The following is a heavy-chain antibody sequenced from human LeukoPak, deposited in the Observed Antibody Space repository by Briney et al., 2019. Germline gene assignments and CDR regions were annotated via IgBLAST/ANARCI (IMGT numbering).Heavy chain of an antibody. CDR3: ARHDITLVRGVIIRDDAFDI. Sequence: SETLSLTCTVSGGSISNSAYYWGWIRQPPGKGLEWIGTIYYSGSTYYNPSLNGRVTISVDTSKNQFSLRLSSVTAADTAVYYCARHDITLVRGVIIRDDAFDIWGQGTMVTVSS. D-gene: IGHD3-10*01. J-gene: IGHJ3*02. CDR2: IYYSGST. V-gene: IGHV4-39*01. CDR1: GGSISNSAYY.